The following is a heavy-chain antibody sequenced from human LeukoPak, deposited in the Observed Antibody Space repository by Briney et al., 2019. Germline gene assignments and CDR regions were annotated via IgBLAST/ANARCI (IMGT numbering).Heavy chain of an antibody. V-gene: IGHV4-4*07. J-gene: IGHJ6*03. D-gene: IGHD3-10*01. CDR1: GGSFSSYF. CDR2: IYPSGNT. CDR3: AREDSGSYYNYYYFYMDV. Sequence: ASETLSLTCAVYGGSFSSYFWSWVRQPAGKGLEWIGRIYPSGNTNYNPSLKSRVTLSVDTSKTQFSLRLSSVTAADTAIYYCAREDSGSYYNYYYFYMDVWGKGTTVTISS.